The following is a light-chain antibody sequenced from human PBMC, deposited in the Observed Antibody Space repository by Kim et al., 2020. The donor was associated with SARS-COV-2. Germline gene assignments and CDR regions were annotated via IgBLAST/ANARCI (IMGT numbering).Light chain of an antibody. Sequence: ALGHTVSITCKGDSLTNYYSTSYHQRPGQAPVLVLYDKNSRPSGIPDRFSGSGSGNTASLTITGALAEDEADYYCSSRDSSAHPYVFGTGTKLTVL. J-gene: IGLJ1*01. V-gene: IGLV3-19*01. CDR2: DKN. CDR1: SLTNYY. CDR3: SSRDSSAHPYV.